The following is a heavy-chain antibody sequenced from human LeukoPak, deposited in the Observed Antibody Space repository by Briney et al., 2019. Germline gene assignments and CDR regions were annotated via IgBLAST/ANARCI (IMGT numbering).Heavy chain of an antibody. Sequence: PSETLSLTCTVSGGSISSGGYYWSWIRQHPGKGLEWIGYIYTSGSTNYNPSLKSRVTISVDTSKNQFSLKLSSVTAADTAVYYCARHKVYQLLSWYYFDYWGQGTLITVSS. CDR3: ARHKVYQLLSWYYFDY. V-gene: IGHV4-61*08. CDR2: IYTSGST. J-gene: IGHJ4*02. D-gene: IGHD2-2*01. CDR1: GGSISSGGYY.